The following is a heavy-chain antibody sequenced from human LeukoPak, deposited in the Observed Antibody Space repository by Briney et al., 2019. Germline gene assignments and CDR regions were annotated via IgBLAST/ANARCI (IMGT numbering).Heavy chain of an antibody. Sequence: PSETLSLTCTVSGGSISSGDYYWSWIRQPPGKGLEWIGYIYYSGSTYYNPSLKSRVTISVDTSKNQFSLKLSSVTAADTAVYYCARFVVGTAIGGPMFDYWGQGTLVTVSS. D-gene: IGHD2-21*02. J-gene: IGHJ4*02. V-gene: IGHV4-30-4*01. CDR1: GGSISSGDYY. CDR3: ARFVVGTAIGGPMFDY. CDR2: IYYSGST.